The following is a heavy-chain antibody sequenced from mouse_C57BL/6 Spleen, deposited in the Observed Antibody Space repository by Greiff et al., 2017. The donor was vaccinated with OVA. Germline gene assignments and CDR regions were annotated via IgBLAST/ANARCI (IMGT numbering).Heavy chain of an antibody. Sequence: EVQLQQSGPGLVKPSQSLSLTCSVTGYSITSGYYWNWIRQFPGNKLEWMGYISYDGSNNYNPSLKNRISITRDTSKNQFFLKLNSVTTEDTATYYCAKGSNYGAWFADWGQGTLVTVSA. CDR3: AKGSNYGAWFAD. V-gene: IGHV3-6*01. CDR1: GYSITSGYY. CDR2: ISYDGSN. J-gene: IGHJ3*01. D-gene: IGHD2-5*01.